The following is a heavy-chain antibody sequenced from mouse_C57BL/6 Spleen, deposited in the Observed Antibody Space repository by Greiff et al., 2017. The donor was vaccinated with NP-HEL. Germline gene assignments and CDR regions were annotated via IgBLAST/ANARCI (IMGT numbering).Heavy chain of an antibody. V-gene: IGHV1-69*01. CDR1: GYTFTSYG. D-gene: IGHD2-5*01. J-gene: IGHJ2*01. Sequence: QVQLQQSGAELVMPGASVKLSCKASGYTFTSYGMHWVKQRPGQGLEWIGEIDPSDSYTNYNQKFKGKSTLTVDKSSSTAYMQRSSLTSDDSAVYYCARGDYSNIDYWGQGTTLTVSS. CDR2: IDPSDSYT. CDR3: ARGDYSNIDY.